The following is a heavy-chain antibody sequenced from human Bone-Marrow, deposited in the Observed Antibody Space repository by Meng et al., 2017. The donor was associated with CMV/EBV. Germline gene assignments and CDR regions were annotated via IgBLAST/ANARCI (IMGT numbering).Heavy chain of an antibody. V-gene: IGHV3-53*01. J-gene: IGHJ4*02. Sequence: GESLKIFCAASGFTVSSNYMSWGRQAPGKGLELVSVIYSGSSTYYADSVKGRCTISRDNSKNTLYLQINSLSAEDTAVYYCARSPRWELWHFDYWGQGTLVTFSS. D-gene: IGHD1-26*01. CDR2: IYSGSST. CDR3: ARSPRWELWHFDY. CDR1: GFTVSSNY.